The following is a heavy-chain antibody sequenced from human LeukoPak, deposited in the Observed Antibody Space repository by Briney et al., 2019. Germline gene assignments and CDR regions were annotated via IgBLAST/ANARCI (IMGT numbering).Heavy chain of an antibody. CDR2: IYHSGRT. CDR1: GGSFSGYY. CDR3: ARGYSPSMVRGVIIKGYNWFYP. Sequence: SETLSLTCAVYGGSFSGYYWSWIRQPPGKGLECIGEIYHSGRTNYNPSLKSRVTISVDTSENQFSLKLSSVTAADTAVYYCARGYSPSMVRGVIIKGYNWFYPWGQGTLVTVSS. V-gene: IGHV4-34*01. D-gene: IGHD3-10*01. J-gene: IGHJ5*02.